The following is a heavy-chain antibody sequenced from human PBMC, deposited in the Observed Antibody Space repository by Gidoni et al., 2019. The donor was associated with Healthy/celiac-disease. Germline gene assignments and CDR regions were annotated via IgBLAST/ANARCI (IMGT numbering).Heavy chain of an antibody. J-gene: IGHJ6*02. Sequence: QVQLQESGPGLVKPSQTLSLTCTVSGGSISSGGYYWSWIRQHPGKGLEWIGYIYYSGSIYYNPSLKSRVTISVDTSKNQFSLKLSSVTAADTAVYYCARGHDLYNYYYGMDVWGQGTTVTVSS. CDR2: IYYSGSI. CDR1: GGSISSGGYY. V-gene: IGHV4-31*03. D-gene: IGHD1-20*01. CDR3: ARGHDLYNYYYGMDV.